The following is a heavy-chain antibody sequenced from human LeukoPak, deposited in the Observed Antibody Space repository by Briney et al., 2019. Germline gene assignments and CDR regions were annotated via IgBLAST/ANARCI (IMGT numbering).Heavy chain of an antibody. D-gene: IGHD3-22*01. CDR3: ARGIGTSYDSSRDAFDI. J-gene: IGHJ3*02. CDR2: IYSPGTN. CDR1: GGSINSGDYY. Sequence: SETLSLTCTVSGGSINSGDYYWRWLRQPAGTGLEWLGRIYSPGTNYNYNPSVKSRVTISIDTSKNQFSLKLTSVTAADTAVYYCARGIGTSYDSSRDAFDIWGQGTMVTVSS. V-gene: IGHV4-61*02.